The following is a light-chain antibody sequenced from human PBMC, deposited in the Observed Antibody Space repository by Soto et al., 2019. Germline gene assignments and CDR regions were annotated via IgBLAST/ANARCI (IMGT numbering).Light chain of an antibody. CDR3: HQRQSWPRT. CDR1: QYINTR. Sequence: EIVLTQSPATLSSFPGDRVTLSCRASQYINTRLAWYQHRPGQAPRLLIYQTSLRAAGIPARFSGSGSGTDLTLTISDVQPEDFALYYCHQRQSWPRTFGQGTKVDIK. J-gene: IGKJ1*01. V-gene: IGKV3-11*01. CDR2: QTS.